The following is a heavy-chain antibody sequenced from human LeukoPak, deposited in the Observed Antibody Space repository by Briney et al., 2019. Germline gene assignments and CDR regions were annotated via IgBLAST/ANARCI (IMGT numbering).Heavy chain of an antibody. Sequence: GSSVKVSCKASGCTFSSYAISWVRQAPGQGLEWMGGIIPIFGTANYAQKFQGRVTITADKSTSTAYMELSSLRSEDTAVYYCARVKHERWLQLAGWFDPWGQGTLVTVSS. CDR2: IIPIFGTA. V-gene: IGHV1-69*06. D-gene: IGHD5-24*01. J-gene: IGHJ5*02. CDR1: GCTFSSYA. CDR3: ARVKHERWLQLAGWFDP.